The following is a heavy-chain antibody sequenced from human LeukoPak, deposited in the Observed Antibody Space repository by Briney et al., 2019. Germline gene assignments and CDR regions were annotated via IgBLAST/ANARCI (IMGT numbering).Heavy chain of an antibody. CDR2: IYHSGST. V-gene: IGHV4-38-2*01. D-gene: IGHD3-22*01. CDR3: ARPSRSCGYYVGWAFDI. CDR1: GYSISSGYY. J-gene: IGHJ3*02. Sequence: SETLSLTCAVSGYSISSGYYWGWIRQPPGKGLEWIGSIYHSGSTYYNPSLKSRVTISVDTSKNQFSLKLSSVTAADTAVYYCARPSRSCGYYVGWAFDIWGQGAMVSVSS.